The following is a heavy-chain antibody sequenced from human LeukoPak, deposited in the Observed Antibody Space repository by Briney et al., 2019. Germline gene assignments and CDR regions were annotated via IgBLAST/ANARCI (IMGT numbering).Heavy chain of an antibody. CDR1: GFTFDDYA. V-gene: IGHV3-9*01. D-gene: IGHD3-10*01. J-gene: IGHJ4*02. Sequence: GRSLRLSCAASGFTFDDYAMHWVRQAPGKGLEWVSGISWNSGSIGYADSVKGRFTISRDNAKNSLYLQMNSLRAEDTAVYYCARRNYYGSGSYPGYFDYWGQGTLVTVSS. CDR2: ISWNSGSI. CDR3: ARRNYYGSGSYPGYFDY.